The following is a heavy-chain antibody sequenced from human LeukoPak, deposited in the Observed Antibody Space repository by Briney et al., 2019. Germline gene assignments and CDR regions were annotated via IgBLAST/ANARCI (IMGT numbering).Heavy chain of an antibody. CDR1: GFTVSSNF. J-gene: IGHJ4*02. Sequence: GGSLRLSCAASGFTVSSNFMSWVRQAPGKGLEWVSVLYSGGYTVYSDSVKGRFTISRDNAKNSLYLQMNSLRAEDTAVYYCARDRGGRGYSYGRCDYWGQGTLVTVSS. D-gene: IGHD5-18*01. V-gene: IGHV3-53*01. CDR2: LYSGGYT. CDR3: ARDRGGRGYSYGRCDY.